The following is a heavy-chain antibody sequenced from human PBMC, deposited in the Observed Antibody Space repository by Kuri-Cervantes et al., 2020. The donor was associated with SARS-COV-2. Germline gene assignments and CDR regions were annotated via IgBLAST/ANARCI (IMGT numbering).Heavy chain of an antibody. Sequence: GGSLRLSCAASGFTFSSYAMHWVRQAPGKGLEWVAVISYDGSNKYYADSVKGRFTISRGNAKNSLYLQMNSLKAEDTAVYYCARGVGYGDYTFDYWGQGTLVTVSS. CDR3: ARGVGYGDYTFDY. CDR1: GFTFSSYA. V-gene: IGHV3-30-3*01. J-gene: IGHJ4*02. D-gene: IGHD4-17*01. CDR2: ISYDGSNK.